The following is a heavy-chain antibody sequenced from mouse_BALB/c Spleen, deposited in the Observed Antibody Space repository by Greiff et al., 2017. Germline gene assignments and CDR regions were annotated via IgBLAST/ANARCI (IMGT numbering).Heavy chain of an antibody. Sequence: VHLVESGAELVRPGSSVKISCKASGYAFSSYWMNWVKQRPGQGLEWIGQIYPGDGDTNYNGKFKGKATLTADKSSSTAYMQLSSLTSEDSAVYFCARDGKDYAMDYWGQGTSVTVSS. V-gene: IGHV1-80*01. D-gene: IGHD2-3*01. CDR3: ARDGKDYAMDY. CDR1: GYAFSSYW. J-gene: IGHJ4*01. CDR2: IYPGDGDT.